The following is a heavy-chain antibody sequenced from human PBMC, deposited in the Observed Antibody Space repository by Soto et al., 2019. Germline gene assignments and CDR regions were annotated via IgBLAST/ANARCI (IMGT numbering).Heavy chain of an antibody. CDR3: ASDKITGLFDY. D-gene: IGHD2-8*02. CDR2: INHSGST. J-gene: IGHJ4*02. V-gene: IGHV4-34*01. Sequence: PSETLSLTCTVSGGSISSYYWRWIRQPPGTGLEWIGEINHSGSTNYNPSLKSRVTISVDTSKNQFSLKLTSVTAADTAVYYCASDKITGLFDYWGQGTLLTVS. CDR1: GGSISSYY.